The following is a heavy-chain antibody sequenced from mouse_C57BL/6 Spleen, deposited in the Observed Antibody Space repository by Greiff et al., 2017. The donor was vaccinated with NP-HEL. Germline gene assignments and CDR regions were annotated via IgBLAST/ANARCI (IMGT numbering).Heavy chain of an antibody. Sequence: EVQLQQSGPELVKPGASVKISCKASGYSFTGYYMNWVKQSPEKSLEWIGEINPSTGGTTYNQKFKAKATLTVDKSSSTAYMQLKSLTSEDSAVYYCATNWDYWYFDVWGTGTTVTVSS. CDR3: ATNWDYWYFDV. J-gene: IGHJ1*03. V-gene: IGHV1-42*01. CDR1: GYSFTGYY. D-gene: IGHD4-1*01. CDR2: INPSTGGT.